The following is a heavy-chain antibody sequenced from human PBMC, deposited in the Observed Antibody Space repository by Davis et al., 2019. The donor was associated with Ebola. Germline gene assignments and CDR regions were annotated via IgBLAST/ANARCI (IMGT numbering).Heavy chain of an antibody. CDR1: GYTFTSYA. CDR3: ARTASTSGVYYFDY. D-gene: IGHD2-2*01. Sequence: ASVKVSCKAPGYTFTSYAMNWVRQAPGQGLEWMGWINTNTGNPTYAQGFTGRFVFSLDTSVSTAYLQISSLKAEDTAVYYCARTASTSGVYYFDYWGQGTLVTVSS. J-gene: IGHJ4*02. CDR2: INTNTGNP. V-gene: IGHV7-4-1*02.